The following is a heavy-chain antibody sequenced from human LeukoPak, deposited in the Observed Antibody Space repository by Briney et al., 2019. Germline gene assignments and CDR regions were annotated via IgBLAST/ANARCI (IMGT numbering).Heavy chain of an antibody. CDR2: LYPGDSDI. V-gene: IGHV5-51*01. CDR1: GYSITSYW. J-gene: IGHJ5*02. CDR3: ARQEYCSGGSCYTWFDP. D-gene: IGHD2-15*01. Sequence: GESLKISCKGSGYSITSYWIGWVRQMPGKGLEWIGILYPGDSDIRYSPSFQGQVTISADKSISTAYLQWSSLKASDTAMYYCARQEYCSGGSCYTWFDPWGQGTLVTVSS.